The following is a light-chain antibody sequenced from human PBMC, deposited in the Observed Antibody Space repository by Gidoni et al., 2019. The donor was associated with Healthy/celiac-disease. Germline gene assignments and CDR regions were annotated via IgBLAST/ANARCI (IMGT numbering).Light chain of an antibody. CDR2: GNS. J-gene: IGLJ1*01. CDR3: LSYDSSLSGSEV. V-gene: IGLV1-40*01. CDR1: GSNIGAGYD. Sequence: QSVLTQPPSVSGAPGPSGTISCTGSGSNIGAGYDVHWYQQLPGTAPKLLIYGNSNRPSGVPDRFSGSKSGTSASLAITGLQAEDEADYYCLSYDSSLSGSEVFGTGTKVTVL.